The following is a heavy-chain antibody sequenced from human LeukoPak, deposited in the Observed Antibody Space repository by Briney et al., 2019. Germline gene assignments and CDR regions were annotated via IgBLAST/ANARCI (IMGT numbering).Heavy chain of an antibody. CDR3: ARSSSWLYYFDY. J-gene: IGHJ4*02. D-gene: IGHD6-13*01. V-gene: IGHV1-69*13. CDR1: GGTFSSYA. CDR2: IIPIFGTA. Sequence: SVTVSCKASGGTFSSYAISWVRQAPGQGLEWMGGIIPIFGTANYAQKFQGRVTITADESTSTAYMELSSLRSEDTAVHYCARSSSWLYYFDYWGQGTLVTVSS.